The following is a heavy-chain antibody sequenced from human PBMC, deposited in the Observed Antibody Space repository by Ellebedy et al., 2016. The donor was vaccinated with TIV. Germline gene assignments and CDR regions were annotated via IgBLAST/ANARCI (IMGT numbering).Heavy chain of an antibody. CDR2: IYYSGNT. V-gene: IGHV4-39*07. D-gene: IGHD4-17*01. J-gene: IGHJ4*02. CDR1: GGSISSSSYY. Sequence: SETLSLTXIVSGGSISSSSYYWGWIRQPPGKGLEWIGNIYYSGNTYYTPSLKSRVTISVDTSKNQFSLKLSSATVADTAVYYCAREEGLTTVDYWGQGTLVTVSS. CDR3: AREEGLTTVDY.